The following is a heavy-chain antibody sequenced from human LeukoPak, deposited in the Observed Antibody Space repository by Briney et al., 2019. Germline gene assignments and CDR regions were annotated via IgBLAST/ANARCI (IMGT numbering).Heavy chain of an antibody. V-gene: IGHV3-21*01. Sequence: GGSLRLSCAASGFTFSSYSMNWVRQAPGKGLEWVSSISSSSSYIYYAGSVKGRFTISRDNAKNSLYLQMNSLRAEDTAVYYCARAGSHWHYVYWGQGTVVTVSS. CDR3: ARAGSHWHYVY. D-gene: IGHD3-10*01. CDR1: GFTFSSYS. CDR2: ISSSSSYI. J-gene: IGHJ4*02.